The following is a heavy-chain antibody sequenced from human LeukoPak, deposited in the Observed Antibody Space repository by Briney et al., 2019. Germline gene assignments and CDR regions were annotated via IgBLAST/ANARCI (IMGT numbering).Heavy chain of an antibody. Sequence: SETLSLTCAVYGGSFSGYYWSWIRQPPGKGLEWIGEINHSGSTNYNPSLKSRVTISVDTSKNQFSLKLSSVTAADTAVYYCARGGPLVVPAAEYSWFDPWGQGTLVTVSS. CDR2: INHSGST. J-gene: IGHJ5*02. CDR1: GGSFSGYY. V-gene: IGHV4-34*01. CDR3: ARGGPLVVPAAEYSWFDP. D-gene: IGHD2-2*01.